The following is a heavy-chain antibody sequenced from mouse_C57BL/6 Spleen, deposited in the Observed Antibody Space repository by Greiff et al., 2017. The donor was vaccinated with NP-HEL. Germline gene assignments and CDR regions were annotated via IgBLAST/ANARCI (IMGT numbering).Heavy chain of an antibody. V-gene: IGHV1-53*01. J-gene: IGHJ4*01. Sequence: QVQLQQPGTELVKPGASVKLSCKASGYTFTSYWMHWVKQRPGQGLEWIGNINPSNGGTNYNEKFKSKATLTVDKSSSTAYRQLSSLTSEDSAVYDCARRCGYGSSPLAMDYWGQGTSVTGSS. CDR2: INPSNGGT. CDR3: ARRCGYGSSPLAMDY. CDR1: GYTFTSYW. D-gene: IGHD1-1*01.